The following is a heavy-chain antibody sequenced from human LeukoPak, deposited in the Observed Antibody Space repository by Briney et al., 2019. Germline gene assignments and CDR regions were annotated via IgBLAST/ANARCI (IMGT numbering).Heavy chain of an antibody. V-gene: IGHV3-53*04. D-gene: IGHD3-16*01. CDR1: GFTVSSNY. CDR3: ARDHPGGNYGMDV. CDR2: IYSGGST. Sequence: GGALRLSCAASGFTVSSNYMSWVRQAPGKGVEGVSVIYSGGSTYYSDCVKGRWTISRHNSKNTLYLQMNSLRAEDTAVYYCARDHPGGNYGMDVWGQGTTVTVSS. J-gene: IGHJ6*02.